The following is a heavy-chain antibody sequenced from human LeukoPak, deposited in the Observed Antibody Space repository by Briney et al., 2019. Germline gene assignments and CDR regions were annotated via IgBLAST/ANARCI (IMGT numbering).Heavy chain of an antibody. Sequence: SETLSLTCTVSGGSISSDGYYWAWLRQPPGKGLEWIGSVYYNGNSNHNPSLNSRVTIFVDTAKNQFSLNLRSVTAADTALYYCARRPSREGINYEAGFDPWGQGALVTVSS. CDR1: GGSISSDGYY. V-gene: IGHV4-39*01. CDR2: VYYNGNS. D-gene: IGHD4-11*01. CDR3: ARRPSREGINYEAGFDP. J-gene: IGHJ5*02.